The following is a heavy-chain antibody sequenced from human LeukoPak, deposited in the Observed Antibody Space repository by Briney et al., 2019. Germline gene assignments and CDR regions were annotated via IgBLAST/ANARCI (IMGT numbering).Heavy chain of an antibody. CDR2: INPKNGGT. J-gene: IGHJ4*02. CDR1: GYTFPGHH. Sequence: EASVKVSCKASGYTFPGHHIHWVRQAPGQGLEWMGWINPKNGGTNYAQKFQGRVTMTRDTSINTAFMELSRLNSDDTAAYFCARDGYGGNSFDYWGQGTLVTVSS. D-gene: IGHD4-23*01. V-gene: IGHV1-2*02. CDR3: ARDGYGGNSFDY.